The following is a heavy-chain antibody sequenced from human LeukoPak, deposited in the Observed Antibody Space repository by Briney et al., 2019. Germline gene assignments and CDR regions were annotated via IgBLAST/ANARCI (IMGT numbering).Heavy chain of an antibody. V-gene: IGHV4-4*02. J-gene: IGHJ3*02. D-gene: IGHD3-22*01. Sequence: SETLSLTCAVSGASITSHNWWSWVRQAPGKGLEWIGDIYHSGTTNYNPSLKSRVSMSVDKSTNQFSLKVSSVTAADTAVYYCAASYYDRSDYYSDAFDIWGQGTMITISS. CDR2: IYHSGTT. CDR1: GASITSHNW. CDR3: AASYYDRSDYYSDAFDI.